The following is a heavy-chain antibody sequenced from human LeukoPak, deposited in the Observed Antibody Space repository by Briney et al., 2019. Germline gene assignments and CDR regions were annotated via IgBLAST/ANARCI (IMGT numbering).Heavy chain of an antibody. CDR1: GFAVSSKY. V-gene: IGHV3-11*01. CDR3: ARTARGVIDY. CDR2: ISSSGSTI. D-gene: IGHD3-10*01. Sequence: PGGSLRLSCAASGFAVSSKYMNWVRQAPGKGLEWVSYISSSGSTIYYADSVKGRFTISRDNAKNSLYLQMNSLRAEDTAVYYCARTARGVIDYWGQGTLVTVSS. J-gene: IGHJ4*02.